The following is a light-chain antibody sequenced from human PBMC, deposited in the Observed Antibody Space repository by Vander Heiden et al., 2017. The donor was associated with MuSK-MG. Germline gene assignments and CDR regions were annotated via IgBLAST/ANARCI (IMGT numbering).Light chain of an antibody. CDR3: AAWDDSLNGWV. CDR1: SSHIGSNT. V-gene: IGLV1-44*01. J-gene: IGLJ3*02. Sequence: QSVLTPPPSASGTPAQRVTISCSGSSSHIGSNTVNWYQQLPGTAPKLLIYSNNQRPSGVPDRFSGSKSGTSASLVISGLQSEDEADYYCAAWDDSLNGWVFGGGTKLTVL. CDR2: SNN.